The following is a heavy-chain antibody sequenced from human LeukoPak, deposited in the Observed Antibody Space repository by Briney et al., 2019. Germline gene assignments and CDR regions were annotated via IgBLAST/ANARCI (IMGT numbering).Heavy chain of an antibody. CDR1: GASVTDGAYH. CDR2: ISDSGTT. J-gene: IGHJ4*02. V-gene: IGHV4-31*03. D-gene: IGHD6-19*01. CDR3: ARRTPWLVSGTFDC. Sequence: SETLSLTCTVSGASVTDGAYHWGWIRRHPGKGLEWIGYISDSGTTYYSPSLKSRVTISQDTSKNQFSLQLRSVTAADTAVYYCARRTPWLVSGTFDCWGQGTLVTVSS.